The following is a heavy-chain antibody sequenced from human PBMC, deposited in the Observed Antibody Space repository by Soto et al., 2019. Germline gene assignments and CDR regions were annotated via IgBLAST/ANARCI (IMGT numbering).Heavy chain of an antibody. V-gene: IGHV3-73*01. D-gene: IGHD6-13*01. CDR1: GFTFSGSA. J-gene: IGHJ6*02. CDR2: IRSKANSYAT. CDR3: TRQKERGIAAAGPTFYYYGMDV. Sequence: GSLRLSCAASGFTFSGSAMHWARQASGKGLEWVGRIRSKANSYATAYAASVKGRFTISRDDSKNTAYLQMNSLKTEDTAVYYCTRQKERGIAAAGPTFYYYGMDVWGQGTTVTVSS.